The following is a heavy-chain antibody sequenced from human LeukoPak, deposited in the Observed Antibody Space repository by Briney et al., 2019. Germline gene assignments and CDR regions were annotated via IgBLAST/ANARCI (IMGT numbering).Heavy chain of an antibody. Sequence: GGSLRLSCAASGFIFSSNSMNWVRQAPGKGLEWIASISGSSSSINHADSVKGRFTISRDNAKNSLYLQMNTLRPEDTAVYHCARMLDSSGWFDYWGQGTLVTVSS. V-gene: IGHV3-21*01. D-gene: IGHD6-19*01. CDR1: GFIFSSNS. CDR3: ARMLDSSGWFDY. CDR2: ISGSSSSI. J-gene: IGHJ4*02.